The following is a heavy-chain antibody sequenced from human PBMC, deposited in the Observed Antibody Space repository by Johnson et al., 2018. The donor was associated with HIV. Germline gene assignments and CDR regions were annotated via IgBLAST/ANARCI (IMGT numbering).Heavy chain of an antibody. CDR1: GFIFADYG. J-gene: IGHJ3*02. CDR2: INWNGGRI. V-gene: IGHV3-20*04. Sequence: VQLVESGGGVLRPGGSLRLSCEGFGFIFADYGLSWVRQAPGRGLEWVSGINWNGGRIGYADSVRDRFSISSDNAKNSVYLQMDSLRGEDTAMYYCARAKDAAYPYDAFDIWGQGTMVTVSS. CDR3: ARAKDAAYPYDAFDI. D-gene: IGHD2-15*01.